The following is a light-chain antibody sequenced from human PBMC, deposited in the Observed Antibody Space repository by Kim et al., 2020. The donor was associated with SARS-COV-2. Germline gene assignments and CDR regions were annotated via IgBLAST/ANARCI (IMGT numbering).Light chain of an antibody. CDR2: TAS. CDR3: QQSYSTPWT. J-gene: IGKJ1*01. V-gene: IGKV1-39*01. CDR1: QSVNSY. Sequence: DIQMTQSPSSLSASIRDRVTITCRASQSVNSYLNWYQQMPGKAPKLLISTASNLQSGVPSRFSGSGSGTDFTLTISSLQPEDSATYYCQQSYSTPWTFGQGTKVDIK.